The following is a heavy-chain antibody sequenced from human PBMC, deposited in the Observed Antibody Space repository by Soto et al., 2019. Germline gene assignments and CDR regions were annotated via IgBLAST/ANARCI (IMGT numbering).Heavy chain of an antibody. V-gene: IGHV1-69*13. CDR2: IIPIFGTA. CDR1: GGTFSSYA. D-gene: IGHD6-6*01. CDR3: ARDSVAARPKDYYYGMDV. J-gene: IGHJ6*02. Sequence: SVKVSCKASGGTFSSYAISWVRQAPGQGLEWMGGIIPIFGTANYAQKFQGRVTITADESTSTAYMELSSLRSEDTAVYYCARDSVAARPKDYYYGMDVWGQGTTVTVSS.